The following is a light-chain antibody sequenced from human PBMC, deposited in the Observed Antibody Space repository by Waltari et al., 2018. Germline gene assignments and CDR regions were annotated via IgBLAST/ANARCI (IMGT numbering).Light chain of an antibody. CDR1: SGHSSNT. V-gene: IGLV4-69*01. CDR2: VNSDGSH. Sequence: QLVVTQSPSASASLGAPVKLTSTLSSGHSSNTIAWLQQQTEKGPRYLMKVNSDGSHSRGDEIPDRFSGSSSGAERHLTISSLQAEDEADYYCQTGGHGTWVFGGGTKLTVL. CDR3: QTGGHGTWV. J-gene: IGLJ3*02.